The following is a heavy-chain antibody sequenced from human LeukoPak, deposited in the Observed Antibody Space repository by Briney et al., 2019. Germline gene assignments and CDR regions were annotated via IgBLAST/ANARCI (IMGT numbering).Heavy chain of an antibody. CDR1: GFTFSSSG. CDR2: IQHDGTKT. CDR3: AKGAFVRLGELSPH. J-gene: IGHJ4*02. Sequence: PGGSLRLSCAAPGFTFSSSGMHWVRQAPGRGLEWVAFIQHDGTKTYYADSVKGRFTISRDSSENTLYLQMNILRTDDTAVYYCAKGAFVRLGELSPHWGQGTLVTVSS. D-gene: IGHD3-16*02. V-gene: IGHV3-30*02.